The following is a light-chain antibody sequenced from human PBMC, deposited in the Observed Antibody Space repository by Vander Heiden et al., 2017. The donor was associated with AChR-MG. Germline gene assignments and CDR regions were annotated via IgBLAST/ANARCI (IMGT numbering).Light chain of an antibody. CDR3: ETWDASLNGVL. V-gene: IGLV1-44*01. J-gene: IGLJ2*01. CDR1: SSNIGSNS. CDR2: SNN. Sequence: QSVLTQPLSASGTPGQRVTISCSGSSSNIGSNSVHWCQHRPGTAPALLIYSNNLRHSGVPDRFSGSKSGTSASLASSGLQSEDEADYYCETWDASLNGVLFGGGTKLTVL.